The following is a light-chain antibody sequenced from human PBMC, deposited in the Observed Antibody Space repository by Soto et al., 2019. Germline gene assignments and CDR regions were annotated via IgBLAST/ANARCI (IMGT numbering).Light chain of an antibody. V-gene: IGKV1-39*01. CDR3: QQCDRTPPT. CDR1: ESISTY. CDR2: AAS. Sequence: DIQMTQSPASLSASVGDGITITCRASESISTYLNWYQQKPGKAPKLLIYAASRLQSGVPSRFSGGGSGTYFTLTISSLQPEDFAAYYCQQCDRTPPTFGQGTKVDIK. J-gene: IGKJ1*01.